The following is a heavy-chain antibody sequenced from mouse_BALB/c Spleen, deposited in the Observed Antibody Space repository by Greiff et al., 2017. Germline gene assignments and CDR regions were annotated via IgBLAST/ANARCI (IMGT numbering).Heavy chain of an antibody. CDR1: GYSFTSYW. V-gene: IGHV1-5*01. CDR2: IYPGNSDT. CDR3: TRFITTVVADY. J-gene: IGHJ2*01. Sequence: VQLQQSGTVLARPGASVKMSCKASGYSFTSYWMHWVKQRPGQGLEWIGAIYPGNSDTSYNQKFKGKAKLTAVTSASTAYMELSSLTNEDSAVYYCTRFITTVVADYWGQGTTLTVSS. D-gene: IGHD1-1*01.